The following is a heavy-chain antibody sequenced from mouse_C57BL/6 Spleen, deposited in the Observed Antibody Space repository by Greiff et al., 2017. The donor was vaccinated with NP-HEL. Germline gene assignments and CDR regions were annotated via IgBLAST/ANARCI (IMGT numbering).Heavy chain of an antibody. Sequence: QVQLQQSGPELVKPGASVKISCKASGYAFSSSWMNWVKQRPGKGLEWIGRIYPGDGDTNYNGKFKGKATLTADKSSSTAYMQLSSLTSEDSAVYFCARPAQATHFAYWGQGTLVTVSA. J-gene: IGHJ3*01. CDR1: GYAFSSSW. CDR2: IYPGDGDT. V-gene: IGHV1-82*01. D-gene: IGHD3-2*02. CDR3: ARPAQATHFAY.